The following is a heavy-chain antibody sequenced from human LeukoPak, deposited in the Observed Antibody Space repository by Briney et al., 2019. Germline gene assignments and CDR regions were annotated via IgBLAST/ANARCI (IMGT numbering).Heavy chain of an antibody. Sequence: PGGSLRLSCAASGFTVSGNYMSWVRQAPGKGLEWVSLPYSGGSTYYADSVKGRFSISRDNSKNTLYLQMNSLRAEDTAVYYCASRDKGYYYGMDVWGQGTTVTVSS. CDR1: GFTVSGNY. CDR3: ASRDKGYYYGMDV. CDR2: PYSGGST. D-gene: IGHD5-24*01. V-gene: IGHV3-66*01. J-gene: IGHJ6*02.